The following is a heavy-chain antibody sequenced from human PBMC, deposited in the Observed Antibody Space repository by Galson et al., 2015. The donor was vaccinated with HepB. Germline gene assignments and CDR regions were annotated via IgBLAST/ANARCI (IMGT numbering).Heavy chain of an antibody. V-gene: IGHV3-74*01. CDR2: INTDGSNI. CDR3: ASLKSQVER. CDR1: GFTFSSYW. J-gene: IGHJ4*02. Sequence: SLRLSCAASGFTFSSYWMHWVRQAPGKGLVWVSRINTDGSNILYADSVKGRFTISRDNSKNTLYLQMNSLRADDTAVYYCASLKSQVERWGQGTLVTVSS.